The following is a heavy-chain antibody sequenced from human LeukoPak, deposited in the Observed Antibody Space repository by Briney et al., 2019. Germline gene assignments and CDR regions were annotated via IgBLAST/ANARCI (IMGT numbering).Heavy chain of an antibody. CDR2: VSGSGDRM. V-gene: IGHV3-23*01. CDR3: AKAAAAPGFDF. Sequence: HPGGSLRLSCAASGFTFSSSSISWVRQAPGKGLEWVATVSGSGDRMYHADSVKGRFTISRDNSKNTIYLQMNSLRAEDTALYYCAKAAAAPGFDFWGQGTLVTVSS. J-gene: IGHJ4*02. D-gene: IGHD6-13*01. CDR1: GFTFSSSS.